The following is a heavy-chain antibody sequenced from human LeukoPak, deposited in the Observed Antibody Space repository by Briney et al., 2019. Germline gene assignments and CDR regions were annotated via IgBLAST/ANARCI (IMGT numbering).Heavy chain of an antibody. CDR1: GFTFSSYA. CDR2: ISSSGRST. V-gene: IGHV3-23*01. J-gene: IGHJ5*02. Sequence: GGSLRLSCAASGFTFSSYAMSWVRQGPGKGLEWVSPISSSGRSTYYADSVKGRFTISRDNSKTTLYLRMNSPRGEDTALYYFATGDLGFGEFPDGLDPWGQGTPVTVSS. CDR3: ATGDLGFGEFPDGLDP. D-gene: IGHD3-10*01.